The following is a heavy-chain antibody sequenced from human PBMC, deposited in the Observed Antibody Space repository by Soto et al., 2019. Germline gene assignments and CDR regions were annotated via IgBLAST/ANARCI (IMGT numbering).Heavy chain of an antibody. D-gene: IGHD3-3*01. Sequence: PGGSLRLSCAASGFTFSGYGMHWVRQAPGKGLEWVAVISYDGSNKYYADSVKGRFTISRDNSKNTLYLQMNSLRAEDTAVYYCAKDITIFGVVIGLDYWGQGTLVTVSS. CDR1: GFTFSGYG. CDR3: AKDITIFGVVIGLDY. V-gene: IGHV3-30*18. J-gene: IGHJ4*02. CDR2: ISYDGSNK.